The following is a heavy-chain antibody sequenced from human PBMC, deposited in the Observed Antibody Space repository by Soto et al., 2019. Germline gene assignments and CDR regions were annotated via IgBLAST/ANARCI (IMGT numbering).Heavy chain of an antibody. CDR1: GFTFSSYA. CDR2: ISGSGGST. Sequence: GGSLRLSCAASGFTFSSYAMSWVRQAPGKGLEWVSAISGSGGSTYYANSVKGRFTISRDNSKNTLYLQMNSLRAEDTAVYYCAKLVMVAGDAFDIWGQGTMVTVSS. CDR3: AKLVMVAGDAFDI. J-gene: IGHJ3*02. D-gene: IGHD2-15*01. V-gene: IGHV3-23*01.